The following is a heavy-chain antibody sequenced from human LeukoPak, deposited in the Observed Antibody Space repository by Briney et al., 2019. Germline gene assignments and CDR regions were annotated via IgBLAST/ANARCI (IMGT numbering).Heavy chain of an antibody. V-gene: IGHV4-59*01. Sequence: SETLSLTCSGSGGSISSYYWSWIRQPPGKGLEWIGYIYYSGSTNYNPSLKSRVTISVDTSKNQFSLKLSSVTAADTAVYYCARVGYSSSGNYYNDRGAFDYWGQGTLVTVSS. CDR2: IYYSGST. CDR3: ARVGYSSSGNYYNDRGAFDY. J-gene: IGHJ4*02. D-gene: IGHD3-10*01. CDR1: GGSISSYY.